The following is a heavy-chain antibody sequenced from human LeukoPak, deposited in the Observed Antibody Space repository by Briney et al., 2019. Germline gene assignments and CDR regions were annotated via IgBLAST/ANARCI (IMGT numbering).Heavy chain of an antibody. D-gene: IGHD3-22*01. J-gene: IGHJ3*02. CDR2: IYTSGST. Sequence: SSETQSLTCTVSGGSISSGSYYWSWIRQPAGKGLEWIGRIYTSGSTNYNPSLKSRVTISVDTSKNQFSLKLSSVTAADTAVYYCARVVSYYDSSGYWISHAFDIWGQGTMVTVSS. V-gene: IGHV4-61*02. CDR1: GGSISSGSYY. CDR3: ARVVSYYDSSGYWISHAFDI.